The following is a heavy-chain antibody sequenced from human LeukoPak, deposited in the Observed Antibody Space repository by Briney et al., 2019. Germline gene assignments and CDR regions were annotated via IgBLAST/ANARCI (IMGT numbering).Heavy chain of an antibody. V-gene: IGHV4-34*01. CDR2: INHIGST. CDR3: VRVGEYSSGWCHRDYYYYYMDV. J-gene: IGHJ6*03. Sequence: SETLSLTCAVYGGSFSGYYWSWIRQPPGKGLEWIGEINHIGSTKYNPSLKSRVTISVGTSKNQFSLKLSSVTAADTAVYYCVRVGEYSSGWCHRDYYYYYMDVWGKGTTVTVSS. D-gene: IGHD6-19*01. CDR1: GGSFSGYY.